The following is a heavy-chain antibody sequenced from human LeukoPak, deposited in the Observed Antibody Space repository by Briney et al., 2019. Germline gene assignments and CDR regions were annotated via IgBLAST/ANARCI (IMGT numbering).Heavy chain of an antibody. CDR2: ISYDGSNK. CDR1: GFTFSSYG. J-gene: IGHJ5*02. CDR3: AKAGYGSGNNWFDP. V-gene: IGHV3-30*18. Sequence: GGSLRLSCAASGFTFSSYGMHWVRQAPGKGLEWVAVISYDGSNKYYADSVKGRFTISRDNSKNTLYLQMNSLRAEDTTVYYCAKAGYGSGNNWFDPWGQGTLVTVSS. D-gene: IGHD3-10*01.